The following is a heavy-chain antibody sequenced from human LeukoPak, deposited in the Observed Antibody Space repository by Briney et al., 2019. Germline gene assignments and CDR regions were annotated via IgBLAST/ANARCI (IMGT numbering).Heavy chain of an antibody. V-gene: IGHV1-2*02. CDR3: ARGGESGWYPAVRDAFDI. Sequence: GASVKVSCKASGYTFTSYGISWVRQAPGQGLEWMGWINPNSGGTNYAQKFQGRVTMTRDTSISTAYMELSRLRSDDTAVYYCARGGESGWYPAVRDAFDIWGQGTMVTVSS. CDR1: GYTFTSYG. J-gene: IGHJ3*02. D-gene: IGHD6-19*01. CDR2: INPNSGGT.